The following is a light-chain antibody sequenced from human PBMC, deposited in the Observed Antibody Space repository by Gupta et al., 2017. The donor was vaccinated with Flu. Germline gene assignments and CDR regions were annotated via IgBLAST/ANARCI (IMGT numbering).Light chain of an antibody. Sequence: PSTLSASVGDRVTITCRASQSFSSWFAWYQQKPGKAPNLLIYKASTLESGVPSRFSGSGSGTEFTLTISSLQPDDSATYYCQQYDSSPHTFGQGTKLEIK. CDR1: QSFSSW. J-gene: IGKJ2*01. CDR2: KAS. V-gene: IGKV1-5*03. CDR3: QQYDSSPHT.